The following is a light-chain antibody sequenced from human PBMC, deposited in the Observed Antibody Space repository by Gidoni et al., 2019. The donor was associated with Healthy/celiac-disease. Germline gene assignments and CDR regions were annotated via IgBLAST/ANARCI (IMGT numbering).Light chain of an antibody. V-gene: IGKV1-5*03. CDR1: QSISSW. CDR3: QQYNSYSWT. Sequence: DIQMTQPPSTLSASVGDRVTITCRASQSISSWLAWYQQKPGKAPKLLIYKASSLKSGVPSRFSGSGSGTEFTLTISSLQPDDFATYYCQQYNSYSWTFGQXTKVEIK. CDR2: KAS. J-gene: IGKJ1*01.